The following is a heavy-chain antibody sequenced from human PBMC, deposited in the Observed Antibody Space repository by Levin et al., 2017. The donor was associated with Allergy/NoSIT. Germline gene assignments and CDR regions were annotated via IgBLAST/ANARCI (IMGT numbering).Heavy chain of an antibody. CDR3: ARQRARFRELFDP. Sequence: GSLRLSCTVSGGSISSSSYYWGWIRQPPGKGLEWIGSIYYSGSTYYNPSLKSRVTISVDTSKNQFSLKLSSVTAADTAVYYCARQRARFRELFDPWGQGTLVTVSS. V-gene: IGHV4-39*01. CDR1: GGSISSSSYY. CDR2: IYYSGST. J-gene: IGHJ5*02. D-gene: IGHD3-10*01.